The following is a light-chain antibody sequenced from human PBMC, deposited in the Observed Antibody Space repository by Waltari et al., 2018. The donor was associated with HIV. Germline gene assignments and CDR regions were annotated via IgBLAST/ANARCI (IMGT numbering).Light chain of an antibody. CDR1: SPNIGAGYD. J-gene: IGLJ2*01. CDR2: GNS. CDR3: QSYDSSLSVVV. V-gene: IGLV1-40*01. Sequence: QSVLTPPPSVSGAPGQRVTISCTGSSPNIGAGYDVHWYQQLPGTAPKLLIYGNSNRPSGVPDRFSGSTSGTSASLAITGLQAEDEADYYCQSYDSSLSVVVFGGGTKLTVL.